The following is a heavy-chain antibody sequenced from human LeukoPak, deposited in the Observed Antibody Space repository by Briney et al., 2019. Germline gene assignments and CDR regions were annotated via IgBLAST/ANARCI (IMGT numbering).Heavy chain of an antibody. D-gene: IGHD3-10*01. V-gene: IGHV2-5*01. CDR2: IYWNDDK. CDR1: GFSLNTAGVG. CDR3: ALQRGSGNYYKDDY. J-gene: IGHJ4*02. Sequence: SGPTLVNPTQTLTLTCTFSGFSLNTAGVGVGWIRQPPGKALEWLALIYWNDDKRYSPSLRSRLTITKDTSKSQVVLTMTNMDPVDTATYYCALQRGSGNYYKDDYWGQGTLVTVSS.